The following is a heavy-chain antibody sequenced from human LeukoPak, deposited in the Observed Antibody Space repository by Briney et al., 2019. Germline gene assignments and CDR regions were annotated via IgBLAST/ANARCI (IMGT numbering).Heavy chain of an antibody. V-gene: IGHV1-69*13. CDR1: GGSFTKYT. CDR2: IIPIFGAA. Sequence: VASAKVSCKASGGSFTKYTLSWVRQAPGQGLEWMGGIIPIFGAANYAQKFRGRLTVTADESTTTAYMELNSLTSEDTAVYFCATDELTGQLVFWGQGTRVTASS. D-gene: IGHD1-7*01. CDR3: ATDELTGQLVF. J-gene: IGHJ4*02.